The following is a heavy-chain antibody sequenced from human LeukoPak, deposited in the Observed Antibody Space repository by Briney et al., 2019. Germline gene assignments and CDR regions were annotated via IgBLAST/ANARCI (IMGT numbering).Heavy chain of an antibody. V-gene: IGHV4-34*01. CDR1: GGSFSGYY. CDR3: AIGDIVVPAATRDTAMSKGSGD. D-gene: IGHD2-2*01. Sequence: SETLSLTCAVYGGSFSGYYWSWIRQPPGKGLEWIGEINHSGSTNYNPSLTSRVTISVDTSKNQFSLKLSSVTAADTAVYYCAIGDIVVPAATRDTAMSKGSGDWGQGTLVTVSS. CDR2: INHSGST. J-gene: IGHJ4*02.